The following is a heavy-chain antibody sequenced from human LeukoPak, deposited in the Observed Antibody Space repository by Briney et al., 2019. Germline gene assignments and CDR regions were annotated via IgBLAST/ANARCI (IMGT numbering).Heavy chain of an antibody. Sequence: RPGGSLRLSCAASGFTFRNYWMHWVRQAPGKEPVWVSNIKGDGSTTNYADSVKGRFTISRDNAKNTLYLQMNSLRAEDTAVYYCARGISKGSTWGQGILVTVSS. J-gene: IGHJ5*02. V-gene: IGHV3-74*01. CDR3: ARGISKGST. CDR1: GFTFRNYW. D-gene: IGHD3-3*01. CDR2: IKGDGSTT.